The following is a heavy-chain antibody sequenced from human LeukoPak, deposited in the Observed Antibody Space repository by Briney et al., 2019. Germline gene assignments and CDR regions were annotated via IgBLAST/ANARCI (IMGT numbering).Heavy chain of an antibody. V-gene: IGHV1-18*01. CDR1: GYTFNNYG. CDR2: ISAYNANT. D-gene: IGHD3-9*01. CDR3: ARDLFDVLTGYYKTPSVY. Sequence: ASVKVSCKASGYTFNNYGISWVRQAPGQGLEWMGWISAYNANTDYAQKVQGRVSMTTETSTSTAYLELGSLGSDDTAVYYCARDLFDVLTGYYKTPSVYWGQGTLVTVSS. J-gene: IGHJ4*02.